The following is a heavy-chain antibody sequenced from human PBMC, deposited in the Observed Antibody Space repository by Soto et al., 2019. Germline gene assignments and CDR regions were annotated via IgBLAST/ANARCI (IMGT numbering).Heavy chain of an antibody. CDR1: GGSISSSSYY. D-gene: IGHD3-3*01. CDR2: IYYSGST. V-gene: IGHV4-39*01. J-gene: IGHJ6*03. Sequence: PSETLSLTCTVSGGSISSSSYYWGWIRQPPGKGLEWIGSIYYSGSTYYNPSLKSRVTISVDTSKNQFSLKLSSVTAADTAVYYCARSDHFGVFTYYYYYMDVWGKGTTVTVSS. CDR3: ARSDHFGVFTYYYYYMDV.